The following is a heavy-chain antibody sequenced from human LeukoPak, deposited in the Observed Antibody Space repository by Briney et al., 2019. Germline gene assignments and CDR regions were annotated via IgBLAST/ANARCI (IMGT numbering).Heavy chain of an antibody. J-gene: IGHJ1*01. CDR1: GFTFSSYG. CDR2: ISYDGSNK. V-gene: IGHV3-30*18. D-gene: IGHD3-22*01. Sequence: PGGSLRLSCAASGFTFSSYGMHWVRQAPGKGLEWVAVISYDGSNKYYADSVKGRFTISRDNSKSTLYLQMNSLRTEDTAIYYCAKEDVVVITIRYFQHWGQGTLVTVSS. CDR3: AKEDVVVITIRYFQH.